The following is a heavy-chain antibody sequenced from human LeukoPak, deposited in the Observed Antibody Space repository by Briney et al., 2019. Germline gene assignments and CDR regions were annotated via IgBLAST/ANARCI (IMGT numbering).Heavy chain of an antibody. D-gene: IGHD4-17*01. CDR3: ARPKYADYDWPDWYFDL. Sequence: SETLSLTCTVSVGSISSYYWSWMQQPPGKGLEWIGYIYYSGSTNYNPSLKSRVTISVDTSKNQFSLKLSSVTAADTAVYYCARPKYADYDWPDWYFDLWGRGTLVTVSS. CDR1: VGSISSYY. J-gene: IGHJ2*01. V-gene: IGHV4-59*01. CDR2: IYYSGST.